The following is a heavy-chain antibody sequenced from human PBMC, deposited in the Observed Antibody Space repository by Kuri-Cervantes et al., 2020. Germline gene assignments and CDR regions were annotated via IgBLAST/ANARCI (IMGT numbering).Heavy chain of an antibody. Sequence: GGSLRLSCKAYGYTITRYGISWVRQAPGQGLEWMGWINTNTGNPTYAQGFTGRFVFSLDTSVSTAYLQISSLKAEDTAVYYCARARQLDYWGQGTLVTVSS. J-gene: IGHJ4*02. V-gene: IGHV7-4-1*02. CDR3: ARARQLDY. CDR1: GYTITRYG. CDR2: INTNTGNP.